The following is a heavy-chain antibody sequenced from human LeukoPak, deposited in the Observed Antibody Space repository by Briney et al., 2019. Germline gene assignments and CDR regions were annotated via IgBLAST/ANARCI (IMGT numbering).Heavy chain of an antibody. CDR2: TSGSGDST. CDR3: AREYMDV. V-gene: IGHV3-23*01. Sequence: PGGSLRLSCVASGLTFSNFGMSWVRQAPGKGLEWVSATSGSGDSTYYADSVKGRFTISRDNSKNTLYLQMNSLRAEDTAVYYCAREYMDVWGKGTTVTISS. J-gene: IGHJ6*03. CDR1: GLTFSNFG.